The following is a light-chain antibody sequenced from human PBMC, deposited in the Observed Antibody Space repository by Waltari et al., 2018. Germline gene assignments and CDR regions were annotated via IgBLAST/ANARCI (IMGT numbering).Light chain of an antibody. Sequence: SYALTQPPSVSVSPGQSATITCSGDNLGDKYASWYQQRPGQSPVLVIYQDVMRPSGIPERLSGSNSGNTATLTISETQAMDEADYYCQTWDSSAGVFGGGTKLTVL. CDR3: QTWDSSAGV. V-gene: IGLV3-1*01. CDR2: QDV. J-gene: IGLJ3*02. CDR1: NLGDKY.